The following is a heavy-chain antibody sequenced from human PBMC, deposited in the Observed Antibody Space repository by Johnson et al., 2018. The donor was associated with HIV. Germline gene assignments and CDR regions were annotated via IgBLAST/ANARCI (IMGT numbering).Heavy chain of an antibody. Sequence: MLLVESGGGVVQPGGSLRLSCAASGFTFNSYGMDWVRQAPGKGLEWVAFIRYDGSSKYYADSLKGRFTISRDYSMNTLYLQMNSLKIEDTAVYSCAQEVRIAGSAAFDIWGQGTMVTVSS. CDR3: AQEVRIAGSAAFDI. J-gene: IGHJ3*02. CDR2: IRYDGSSK. V-gene: IGHV3-30*02. CDR1: GFTFNSYG. D-gene: IGHD6-13*01.